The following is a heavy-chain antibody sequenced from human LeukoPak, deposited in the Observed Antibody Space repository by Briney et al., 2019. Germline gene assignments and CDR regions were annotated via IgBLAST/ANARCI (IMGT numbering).Heavy chain of an antibody. Sequence: ASVTVSCKASGYTFTSYGISWVRQAPGQGLEWMGWISAYNGNTNYAQKPQGRVTMTTDTSTSTAYMELRSLRSDDTAVYYCARGGVYDSSGYYSNWFDPWGQGTLVTVSS. V-gene: IGHV1-18*01. CDR2: ISAYNGNT. D-gene: IGHD3-22*01. CDR3: ARGGVYDSSGYYSNWFDP. CDR1: GYTFTSYG. J-gene: IGHJ5*02.